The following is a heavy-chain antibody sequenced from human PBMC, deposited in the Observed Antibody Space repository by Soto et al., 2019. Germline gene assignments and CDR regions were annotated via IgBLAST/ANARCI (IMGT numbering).Heavy chain of an antibody. D-gene: IGHD3-10*01. CDR2: IWYDGSNK. J-gene: IGHJ6*02. CDR3: ARDKMVRGQYVYYYGMDV. CDR1: GFTFSSYG. V-gene: IGHV3-33*01. Sequence: PGGSLRLSCAASGFTFSSYGMHWVRQAPGKGLEWVAVIWYDGSNKYYADSVKGRFTISRDNSKNTLYLQMNSLRAEDTAVYYCARDKMVRGQYVYYYGMDVWGQGTTVTVSS.